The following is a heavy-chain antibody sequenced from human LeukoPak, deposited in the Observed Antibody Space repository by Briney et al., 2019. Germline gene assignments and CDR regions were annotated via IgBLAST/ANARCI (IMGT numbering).Heavy chain of an antibody. CDR1: GFTFSSYS. J-gene: IGHJ4*02. Sequence: GGSLRLSCAASGFTFSSYSMNWVRQAPGKGLEWVSSISSSSSYIYYADSVMGRFTISRDNAKNSLYLQMNSLRAEDTAVYYCARLRDYYDSSGYYSLPDYWGQGTLVTVSS. V-gene: IGHV3-21*01. D-gene: IGHD3-22*01. CDR3: ARLRDYYDSSGYYSLPDY. CDR2: ISSSSSYI.